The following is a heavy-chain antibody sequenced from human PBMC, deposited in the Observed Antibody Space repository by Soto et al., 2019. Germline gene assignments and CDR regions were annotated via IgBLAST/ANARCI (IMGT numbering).Heavy chain of an antibody. CDR1: GFTFSSYA. Sequence: GGSLRLSCAASGFTFSSYAMSWVRQAPGKGLEWVSAISGSGGSTYYADSVKGRFTISRDNSKNTLYLQMNSLRAEDTAVYYCAKGGGWYYDSSGYYPYWGQGTLVTAPQ. V-gene: IGHV3-23*01. J-gene: IGHJ4*02. CDR3: AKGGGWYYDSSGYYPY. CDR2: ISGSGGST. D-gene: IGHD3-22*01.